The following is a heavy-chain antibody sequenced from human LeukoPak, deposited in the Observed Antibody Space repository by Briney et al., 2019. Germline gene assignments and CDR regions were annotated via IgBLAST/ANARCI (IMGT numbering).Heavy chain of an antibody. Sequence: GRSLRLSCAASGFTFSSYSMNWVRQAPGKGLEWVSSISSSSSYIYYADSVKGRFTISRDNAKNSLYLQMNSLRAEDTAVYYCARLYYYDSSGYGHSYYYYYGMDVWGQGTTVTVSS. CDR1: GFTFSSYS. CDR3: ARLYYYDSSGYGHSYYYYYGMDV. J-gene: IGHJ6*02. CDR2: ISSSSSYI. V-gene: IGHV3-21*01. D-gene: IGHD3-22*01.